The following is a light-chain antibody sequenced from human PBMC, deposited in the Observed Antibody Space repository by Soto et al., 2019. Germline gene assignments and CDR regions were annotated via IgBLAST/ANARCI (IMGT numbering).Light chain of an antibody. CDR3: QQYGGPPWT. V-gene: IGKV3-20*01. CDR2: NTS. CDR1: QSVTHNY. J-gene: IGKJ1*01. Sequence: EIVLTQSPGTLSLSPGERATLSCRASQSVTHNYLAWYQQKPGQAPRLLIYNTSSRTTGIPDRFSGGGSGADFTLTISRLEPEDFPVYYCQQYGGPPWTFGQGTKVEVK.